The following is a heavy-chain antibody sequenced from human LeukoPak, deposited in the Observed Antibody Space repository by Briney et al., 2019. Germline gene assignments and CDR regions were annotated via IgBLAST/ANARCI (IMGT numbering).Heavy chain of an antibody. Sequence: SETLSLTCTVTGGSISNYYWSWIRQPPGKGLEWIGHIRYSGSTNYNPSLKSRVTISVDTSKNQFSLKLSSVTAADTAVYYCARGFGHYFDYWGQGTLVTVSS. J-gene: IGHJ4*02. CDR1: GGSISNYY. V-gene: IGHV4-59*01. CDR3: ARGFGHYFDY. D-gene: IGHD3-16*01. CDR2: IRYSGST.